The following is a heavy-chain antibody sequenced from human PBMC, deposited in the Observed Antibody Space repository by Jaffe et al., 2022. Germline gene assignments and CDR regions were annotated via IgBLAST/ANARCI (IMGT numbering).Heavy chain of an antibody. D-gene: IGHD3-22*01. V-gene: IGHV1-46*01. CDR2: INPSGGST. CDR3: ARDFEPVSYYYDSSGSLGQEQFDY. CDR1: GYTFTSYY. J-gene: IGHJ4*02. Sequence: QVQLVQSGAEVKKPGASVKVSCKASGYTFTSYYMHWVRQAPGQGLEWMGIINPSGGSTSYAQKFQGRVTMTRDTSTSTVYMELSSLRSEDTAVYYCARDFEPVSYYYDSSGSLGQEQFDYWGQGTLVTVSS.